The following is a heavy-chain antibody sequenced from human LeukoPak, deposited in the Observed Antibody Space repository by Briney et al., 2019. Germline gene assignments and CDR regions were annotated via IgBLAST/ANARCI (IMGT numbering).Heavy chain of an antibody. CDR2: IYYSGST. Sequence: SETLSLTCTVSGGSISSDYWSWIRQPPGKGLEWIGYIYYSGSTNYNPSLKSRVTISVDTSKNQFSLKLGSVTAADTAVYYCARPRNYDILTGYLTWGQGTLVTVSS. J-gene: IGHJ5*02. CDR3: ARPRNYDILTGYLT. V-gene: IGHV4-59*12. CDR1: GGSISSDY. D-gene: IGHD3-9*01.